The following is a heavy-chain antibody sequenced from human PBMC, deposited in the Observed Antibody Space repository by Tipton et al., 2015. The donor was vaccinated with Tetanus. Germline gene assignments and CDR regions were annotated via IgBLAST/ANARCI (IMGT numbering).Heavy chain of an antibody. CDR3: ARGRGLGPHEFFEH. D-gene: IGHD6-19*01. V-gene: IGHV1-18*01. CDR1: GYTFTHYG. Sequence: QLVQSGADVKKPGASVKVSCKASGYTFTHYGVNWVRQAPGQGLEWMGWISPFNNNINYAEKFQGRLTMTTDRSTSTVYMELRSLVSDDTAVYYCARGRGLGPHEFFEHWGQGTLVTVSS. CDR2: ISPFNNNI. J-gene: IGHJ5*02.